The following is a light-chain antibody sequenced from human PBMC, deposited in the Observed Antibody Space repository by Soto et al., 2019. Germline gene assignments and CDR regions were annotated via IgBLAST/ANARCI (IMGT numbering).Light chain of an antibody. CDR1: QNINNY. CDR3: QQYENLHT. V-gene: IGKV1-33*01. CDR2: DAS. Sequence: PMTQSPPSLSPSVGYRFTITCEASQNINNYLNWYQQQPGRAPKVLIYDASNLEAGVPSRFRGSGSGTYFTITISRLHPEYIATYYCQQYENLHTFGQGTRLEIK. J-gene: IGKJ5*01.